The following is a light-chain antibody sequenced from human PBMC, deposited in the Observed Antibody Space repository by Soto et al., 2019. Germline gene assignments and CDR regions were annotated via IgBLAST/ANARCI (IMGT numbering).Light chain of an antibody. Sequence: DIQMTQSPSSLSASVGDRVTITCRASQRVTTSLTWYQQRPVTATKRLISAVSTLQSWVSSRFSSIGSRTDFNLTRSSLQPEDFATYYFLQSYSFPCTFGQGNKVEIK. V-gene: IGKV1-39*01. J-gene: IGKJ1*01. CDR2: AVS. CDR3: LQSYSFPCT. CDR1: QRVTTS.